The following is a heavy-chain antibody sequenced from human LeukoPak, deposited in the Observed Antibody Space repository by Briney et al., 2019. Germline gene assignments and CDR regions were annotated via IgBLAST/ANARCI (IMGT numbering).Heavy chain of an antibody. CDR2: ISGGGGST. D-gene: IGHD6-19*01. CDR1: RFTFSNYA. Sequence: PGGSLRLSCAASRFTFSNYAMSWVCQAPGKGLEWVSAISGGGGSTYYADSVKGRFTIARDNSKSRLYLQMNSLRAEDTAVYYCAKDGSSSPYYFDQWGQGTLVTVSS. J-gene: IGHJ4*02. V-gene: IGHV3-23*01. CDR3: AKDGSSSPYYFDQ.